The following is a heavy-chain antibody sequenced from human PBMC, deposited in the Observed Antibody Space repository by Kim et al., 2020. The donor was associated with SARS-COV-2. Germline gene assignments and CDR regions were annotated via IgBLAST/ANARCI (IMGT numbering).Heavy chain of an antibody. V-gene: IGHV3-23*01. CDR2: ISGSGGST. CDR1: GFTFSSYA. CDR3: AKLAGYCSGGSCYSSFDY. Sequence: GGSLRLSCAASGFTFSSYAMSWVRQAPGKGLEWVSAISGSGGSTYYADSVKGRFTISRDNSKNTLYLQMNSLRAEDTAVYYCAKLAGYCSGGSCYSSFDYWGQGTLVTVSS. J-gene: IGHJ4*02. D-gene: IGHD2-15*01.